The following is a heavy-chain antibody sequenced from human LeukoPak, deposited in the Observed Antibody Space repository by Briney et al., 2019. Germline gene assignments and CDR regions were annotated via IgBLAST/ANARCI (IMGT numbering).Heavy chain of an antibody. Sequence: PGGSLRLSCAASGFTVTTNYMTWVRQAPGKGLEWVSVIYPGGPTYYADSVKGRFTISRHNSNNTVFLQMNSLRDEDTAVYYCARALIVAYVFYSDSWGQGTLVTVSS. CDR1: GFTVTTNY. CDR3: ARALIVAYVFYSDS. J-gene: IGHJ4*02. CDR2: IYPGGPT. V-gene: IGHV3-53*04. D-gene: IGHD2/OR15-2a*01.